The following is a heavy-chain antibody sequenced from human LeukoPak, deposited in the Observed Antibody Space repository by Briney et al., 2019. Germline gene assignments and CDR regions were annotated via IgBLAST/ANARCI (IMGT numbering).Heavy chain of an antibody. D-gene: IGHD6-13*01. Sequence: SETLSLTCTVSGGSISSSSYYWGWIRQPPGKGLEWIGSIYYSGSTYYNPSLKSRVTMSVDTSKNQFSLKLSSVTAADTAVYYCAAAGQIAAAGYYFDYWGQGTLVTVSS. J-gene: IGHJ4*02. CDR1: GGSISSSSYY. CDR2: IYYSGST. V-gene: IGHV4-39*07. CDR3: AAAGQIAAAGYYFDY.